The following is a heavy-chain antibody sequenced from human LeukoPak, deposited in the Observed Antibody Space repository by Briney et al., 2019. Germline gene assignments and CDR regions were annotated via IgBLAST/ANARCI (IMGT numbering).Heavy chain of an antibody. CDR1: GGSISTGTYY. CDR3: ARDRKYYYHMDV. J-gene: IGHJ6*04. D-gene: IGHD1-14*01. Sequence: SETLSLTCTVSGGSISTGTYYWGWIRQPPGKGLEWIGSIYNSGSTYYNPSLKSRVTISVDTSKNQFSLKLSSVTAADTAVYYCARDRKYYYHMDVWGKGTTVTVSS. V-gene: IGHV4-39*07. CDR2: IYNSGST.